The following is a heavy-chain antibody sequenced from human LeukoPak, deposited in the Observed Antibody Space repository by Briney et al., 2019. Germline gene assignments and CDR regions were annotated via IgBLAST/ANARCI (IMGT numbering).Heavy chain of an antibody. CDR1: GGSISSSSYY. V-gene: IGHV4-39*07. Sequence: SETLSLTCTVSGGSISSSSYYWGWIRQPPGKGLEWIGSIYHSGSTYYNPSLKSRVTISVDTSKNQFSLKLSSVTAADTAVYYCARDSSVSGSYAYNWFDPWGQGTLVTVSS. CDR2: IYHSGST. J-gene: IGHJ5*02. CDR3: ARDSSVSGSYAYNWFDP. D-gene: IGHD3-10*01.